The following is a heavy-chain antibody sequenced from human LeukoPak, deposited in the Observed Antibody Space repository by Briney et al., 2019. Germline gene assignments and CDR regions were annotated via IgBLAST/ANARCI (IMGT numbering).Heavy chain of an antibody. J-gene: IGHJ4*02. CDR1: GYTFTGYY. V-gene: IGHV1-2*06. CDR3: ARDYRSTFYDYVWGSYPISDY. D-gene: IGHD3-16*02. Sequence: ASVKVSCKASGYTFTGYYMHWVRQAPGQGLEWMGRINPNSGGTNYAQKFQGRVTMTRDTSISTAYMELSRLRSDDTAVYYCARDYRSTFYDYVWGSYPISDYWGQGTLVTVSS. CDR2: INPNSGGT.